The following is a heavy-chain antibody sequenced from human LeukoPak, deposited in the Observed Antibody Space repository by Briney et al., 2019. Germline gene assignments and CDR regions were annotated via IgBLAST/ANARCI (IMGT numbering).Heavy chain of an antibody. CDR2: ISAYNGNT. CDR3: ARDRGGGRCSSNSCYGGVEVDWFDP. Sequence: ASVKVSCKASGYTITSYGISWVRQAPGQGLEWMGWISAYNGNTNYTQKLQGRVTMTTDTSTSTAYMELRSLRSDDTAVYYCARDRGGGRCSSNSCYGGVEVDWFDPWGQGTLVTVSS. CDR1: GYTITSYG. J-gene: IGHJ5*02. V-gene: IGHV1-18*04. D-gene: IGHD2-2*01.